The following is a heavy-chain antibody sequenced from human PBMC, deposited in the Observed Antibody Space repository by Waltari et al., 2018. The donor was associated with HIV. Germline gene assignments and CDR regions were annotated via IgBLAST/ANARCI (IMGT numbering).Heavy chain of an antibody. J-gene: IGHJ4*02. D-gene: IGHD3-3*01. CDR1: GYICTRYD. CDR3: ARGLTWSGYWHFDY. V-gene: IGHV1-8*01. CDR2: MNPNSGNT. Sequence: QVQLAQSGAEVKKPGASVKVSCKASGYICTRYDINWVRQATGQGREWMGGMNPNSGNTGYAQRFQSRVTMTRDTTINTAYMELSSLRSDDTAVYYCARGLTWSGYWHFDYWGQGTLVTVSS.